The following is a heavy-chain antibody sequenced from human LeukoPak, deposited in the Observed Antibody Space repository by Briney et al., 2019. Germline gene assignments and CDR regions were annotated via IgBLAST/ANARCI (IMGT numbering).Heavy chain of an antibody. J-gene: IGHJ4*02. D-gene: IGHD6-13*01. CDR3: VKATGIAEYYFDY. CDR1: GFTFSSYA. V-gene: IGHV3-23*01. CDR2: ISGSGGST. Sequence: EGSLRLSRAASGFTFSSYAMSWVRQAPGKGLEWVSAISGSGGSTYYADSVKGRFTISRDNSKNTLYLQMNSLRAEDTAVYYWVKATGIAEYYFDYWGQGTLVTVSS.